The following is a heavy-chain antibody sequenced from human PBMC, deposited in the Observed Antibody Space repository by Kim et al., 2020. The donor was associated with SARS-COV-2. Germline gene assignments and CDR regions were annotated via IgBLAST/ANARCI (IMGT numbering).Heavy chain of an antibody. V-gene: IGHV1-2*06. CDR2: IHSNSGDT. J-gene: IGHJ4*02. CDR3: ARESDSSYSFDY. Sequence: ASVKVSCKASGYSFTSYYLHWVRQAPGQGLEWMGRIHSNSGDTNYPQKFQGRVTMTRDASISTAYMELSRLRSDDAAVYFCARESDSSYSFDYWGQGTLVTVSS. D-gene: IGHD2-21*02. CDR1: GYSFTSYY.